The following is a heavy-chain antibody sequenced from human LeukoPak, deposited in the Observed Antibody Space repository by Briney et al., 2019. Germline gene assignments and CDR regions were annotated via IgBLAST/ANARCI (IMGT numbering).Heavy chain of an antibody. D-gene: IGHD6-19*01. Sequence: SETLSLTCTVSGGSISSSSYYWGWIRQPPGKGLEWIGSIYYSGSTYYNPSLKSRVTISVDTSKNQFSLKLSSVTAADTAVYYCAGDVSGSGWYYYYYYYMDVWGKGTTVTVSS. CDR2: IYYSGST. J-gene: IGHJ6*03. V-gene: IGHV4-39*02. CDR3: AGDVSGSGWYYYYYYYMDV. CDR1: GGSISSSSYY.